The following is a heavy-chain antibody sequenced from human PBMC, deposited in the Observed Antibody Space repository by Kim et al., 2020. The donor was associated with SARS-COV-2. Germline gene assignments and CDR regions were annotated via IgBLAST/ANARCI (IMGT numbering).Heavy chain of an antibody. CDR3: ASTYYYDSSGYYYQYYFDD. CDR2: IYYSGST. CDR1: GGSISSGGYY. Sequence: SETLSLTCTVSGGSISSGGYYWSWIRQHPGKGLEWIGYIYYSGSTYYNPSLKSRVTISVDTSKNQFSLKLSSVTAADTAVYYCASTYYYDSSGYYYQYYFDDWGQGTLVTVSS. D-gene: IGHD3-22*01. J-gene: IGHJ4*02. V-gene: IGHV4-31*03.